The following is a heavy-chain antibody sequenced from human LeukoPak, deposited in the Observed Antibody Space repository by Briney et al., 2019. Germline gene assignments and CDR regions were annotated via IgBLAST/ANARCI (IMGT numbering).Heavy chain of an antibody. V-gene: IGHV3-74*03. J-gene: IGHJ4*02. D-gene: IGHD3-10*01. CDR2: INDDGTRT. CDR3: ASDDRGTPHFDY. CDR1: GFTFTTYW. Sequence: GGSLRLSCAASGFTFTTYWMHWVSQAPGKGLVWVSRINDDGTRTKYADSVRGRFTISRDNSKNTLYLQMNSLRAEDTAVYYCASDDRGTPHFDYWGQGILVTVSS.